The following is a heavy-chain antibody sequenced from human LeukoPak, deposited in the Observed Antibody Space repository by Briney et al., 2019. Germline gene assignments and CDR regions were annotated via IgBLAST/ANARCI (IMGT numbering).Heavy chain of an antibody. Sequence: PAASVKVSCKASGYTFTGYYMHWVRQAPGQGLEWMGWINPNSGGTDYAQKFQGRVTMTRDTSISTAYMELSRLRSGDTAVYYCARDPYYYDSSGGDYFDYWGQGTLVTVSS. CDR3: ARDPYYYDSSGGDYFDY. CDR2: INPNSGGT. CDR1: GYTFTGYY. D-gene: IGHD3-22*01. J-gene: IGHJ4*02. V-gene: IGHV1-2*02.